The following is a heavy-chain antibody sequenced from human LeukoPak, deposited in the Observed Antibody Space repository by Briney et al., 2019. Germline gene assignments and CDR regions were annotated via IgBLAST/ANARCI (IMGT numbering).Heavy chain of an antibody. CDR2: IYYSGST. CDR1: GGSISGSSYY. Sequence: SETLSLTCTVSGGSISGSSYYRGWIRQPPGKGLEWIGSIYYSGSTYYKPSLKSRVTISLDTSKNQFSLKLTSVTAADTAVYYCARGSYDILTGFSTLGEYWGQGTLLTVSS. CDR3: ARGSYDILTGFSTLGEY. V-gene: IGHV4-39*01. D-gene: IGHD3-9*01. J-gene: IGHJ4*02.